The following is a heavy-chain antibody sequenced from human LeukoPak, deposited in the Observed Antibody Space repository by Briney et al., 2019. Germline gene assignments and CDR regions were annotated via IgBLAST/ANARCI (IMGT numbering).Heavy chain of an antibody. CDR3: ARGTTAATPYYFAF. CDR1: GYTFTVYY. J-gene: IGHJ4*02. CDR2: INPNSGGT. D-gene: IGHD2-15*01. Sequence: ASVKISCTASGYTFTVYYMHWVRQAPGQGLEWLGWINPNSGGTNYAQKFQGRVTLTRDMSISTAYMELSGLTSDDTAIYYCARGTTAATPYYFAFWGQGTQVTVSS. V-gene: IGHV1-2*02.